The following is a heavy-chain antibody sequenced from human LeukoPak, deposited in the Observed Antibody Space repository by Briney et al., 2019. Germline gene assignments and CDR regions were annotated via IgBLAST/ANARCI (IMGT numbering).Heavy chain of an antibody. CDR2: ISGSGGGT. Sequence: GGSLRLSCEASGFPFSNYAMTWVRQAPGKGLEWVSVISGSGGGTYYADSVKGRFTISRDKSKNTLSLQMSSLRPEDTAVYYYAKGEGNSWGGFDYWGQGTLVTVSS. D-gene: IGHD3-16*01. V-gene: IGHV3-23*01. J-gene: IGHJ4*02. CDR3: AKGEGNSWGGFDY. CDR1: GFPFSNYA.